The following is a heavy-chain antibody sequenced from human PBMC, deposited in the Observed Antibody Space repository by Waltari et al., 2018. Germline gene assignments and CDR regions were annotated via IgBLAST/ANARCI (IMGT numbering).Heavy chain of an antibody. V-gene: IGHV3-7*01. Sequence: EVQLVESGGGLVQPGGSLRLSCAASGFTSSSYWMSWVRQAPGKGLEWVANIKQDGSEKYYVDSVKGRFTISRDNAKNSLYLQMNSLRAEDTAVYYCARDQVPSSWYDYWGQGTLVTVSS. CDR1: GFTSSSYW. CDR2: IKQDGSEK. J-gene: IGHJ4*02. CDR3: ARDQVPSSWYDY. D-gene: IGHD6-13*01.